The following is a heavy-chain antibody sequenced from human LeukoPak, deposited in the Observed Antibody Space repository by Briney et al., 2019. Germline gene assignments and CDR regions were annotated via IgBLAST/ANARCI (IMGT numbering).Heavy chain of an antibody. CDR1: GFTFSSYG. CDR3: AKDRLERRYYYYGMDV. J-gene: IGHJ6*04. D-gene: IGHD1-1*01. V-gene: IGHV3-30*18. Sequence: PGGSLRLSCAASGFTFSSYGMHWVRQAPGKGLEWVAVISYDGSNKYYADSVKGRFTISRDNSENTLYLQMNSLRAEDTAVYYCAKDRLERRYYYYGMDVWGKGTTVTVSS. CDR2: ISYDGSNK.